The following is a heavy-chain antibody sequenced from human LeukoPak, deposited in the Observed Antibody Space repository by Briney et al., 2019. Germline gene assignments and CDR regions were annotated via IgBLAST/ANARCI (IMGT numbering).Heavy chain of an antibody. CDR1: GGSISGYY. Sequence: SETLSLTCTVSGGSISGYYWSWIRQSPGKGLVWIGYMYYSGSTNYNPSLKSRVTMSVDMSKNQFSLKLSSVTAADTALYYCAGHFTYYYDSSGYPRDAFDIWGQGTMVTVSS. D-gene: IGHD3-22*01. CDR2: MYYSGST. CDR3: AGHFTYYYDSSGYPRDAFDI. J-gene: IGHJ3*02. V-gene: IGHV4-59*08.